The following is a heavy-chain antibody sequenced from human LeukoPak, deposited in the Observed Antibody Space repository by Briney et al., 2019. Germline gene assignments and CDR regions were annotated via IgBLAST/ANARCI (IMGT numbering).Heavy chain of an antibody. CDR3: ARLLPSRITMVRGASYYFDY. V-gene: IGHV1-2*02. CDR2: INPNSGGT. Sequence: ASVKVSCKASGYTFTGYYMHWVRQAPGQGLEWMGWINPNSGGTNYAQKFQGRVTMTRDTSISTAYMELSRLRSDDTAVYYCARLLPSRITMVRGASYYFDYWGEGTLVTVSS. J-gene: IGHJ4*02. CDR1: GYTFTGYY. D-gene: IGHD3-10*01.